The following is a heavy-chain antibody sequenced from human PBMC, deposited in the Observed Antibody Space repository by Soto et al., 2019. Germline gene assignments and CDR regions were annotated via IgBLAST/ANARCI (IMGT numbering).Heavy chain of an antibody. V-gene: IGHV1-18*01. CDR3: ARGRRQARGRYYYYYMDV. D-gene: IGHD6-25*01. CDR2: ISAYNGNT. CDR1: GYTFTSYG. Sequence: ASVKVSCKASGYTFTSYGISWVRQAPGQGLEWMGWISAYNGNTNYAQKFQGRVTMTTNTSTSTAYMELSSLRSEDTAVYYCARGRRQARGRYYYYYMDVWGKGTTVTVSS. J-gene: IGHJ6*03.